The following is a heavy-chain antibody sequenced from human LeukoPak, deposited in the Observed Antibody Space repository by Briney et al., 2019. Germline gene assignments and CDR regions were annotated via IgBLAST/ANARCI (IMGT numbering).Heavy chain of an antibody. CDR1: GGSISSDEYY. Sequence: SETLSLTCTVSGGSISSDEYYWSWIRQPAGKGLEWIGRVYGSGSTNYNPSLKSRLTILLDTSKNQFSLKLSSVTAADTAVYYCARGGEVGPYYYYMDVWGKGTTVTVSS. CDR3: ARGGEVGPYYYYMDV. J-gene: IGHJ6*03. CDR2: VYGSGST. V-gene: IGHV4-61*02. D-gene: IGHD3-10*01.